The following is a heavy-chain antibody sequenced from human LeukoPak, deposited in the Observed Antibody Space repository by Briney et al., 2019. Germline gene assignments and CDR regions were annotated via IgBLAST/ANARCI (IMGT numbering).Heavy chain of an antibody. CDR3: AKDLALRYFDWSQTGSFDI. D-gene: IGHD3-9*01. Sequence: GGSLRLSCAASGFTFSSYAMGWVRQAPGKGLEWVSAISGSGGSTYYADSVKGRFTISRDNSKNTLYLQMNSLRAEDTAVYYCAKDLALRYFDWSQTGSFDIWGQGTMVTVSS. J-gene: IGHJ3*02. V-gene: IGHV3-23*01. CDR1: GFTFSSYA. CDR2: ISGSGGST.